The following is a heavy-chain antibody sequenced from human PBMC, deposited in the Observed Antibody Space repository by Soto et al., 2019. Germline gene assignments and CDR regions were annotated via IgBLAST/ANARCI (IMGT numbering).Heavy chain of an antibody. CDR3: PKVYGDYNAFDY. CDR2: ISGSGGST. D-gene: IGHD4-17*01. J-gene: IGHJ4*02. Sequence: GGSLRLSCAASGFTFSSYAMSWVRQAPGKGLAWVSAISGSGGSTYYADSVKGRFTISRDNSKNTLYLQMNSLRAEDTAVYYCPKVYGDYNAFDYWGQRTLVTVSS. CDR1: GFTFSSYA. V-gene: IGHV3-23*01.